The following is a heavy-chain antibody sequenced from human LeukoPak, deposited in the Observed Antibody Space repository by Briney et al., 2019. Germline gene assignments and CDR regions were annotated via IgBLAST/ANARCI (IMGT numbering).Heavy chain of an antibody. V-gene: IGHV5-51*01. D-gene: IGHD3-22*01. CDR3: ATTYYYDSSGYGLDAFDI. CDR2: IYPGDSDT. J-gene: IGHJ3*02. CDR1: GYSFTSYW. Sequence: GESLKISCKGSGYSFTSYWIGWVRQMPGKGLEWMGIIYPGDSDTRYSPSFQGQVTISADKSISTAYLQWSSLKASDTAMYYCATTYYYDSSGYGLDAFDIWGQGTMVTVSS.